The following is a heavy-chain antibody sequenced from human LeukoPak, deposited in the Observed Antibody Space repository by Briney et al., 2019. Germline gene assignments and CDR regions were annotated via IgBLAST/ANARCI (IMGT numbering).Heavy chain of an antibody. V-gene: IGHV3-23*01. J-gene: IGHJ4*02. CDR3: ARAPGFYFYLDY. D-gene: IGHD3-22*01. Sequence: GGSLRLSCAASGFTFSTYVMNWVRQAPGKGLEWVSTISDSGGSTYYADSVEGRFTISRDNSKNTLYLQMNSLRAEDTATYYCARAPGFYFYLDYWGQGTLVTVSS. CDR2: ISDSGGST. CDR1: GFTFSTYV.